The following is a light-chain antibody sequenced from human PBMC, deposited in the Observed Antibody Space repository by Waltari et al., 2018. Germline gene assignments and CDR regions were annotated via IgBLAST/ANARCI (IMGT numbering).Light chain of an antibody. J-gene: IGLJ2*01. CDR3: CSYAGSSTLV. V-gene: IGLV2-23*01. Sequence: QSALTQPASASGSPGQSITISCTGTTSDVGGYNLFSWYQQHPGKAPKLMIYEGSKRPSGVSNRFSGSKSGNTASLTISGLQAEDEADYYCCSYAGSSTLVFGGGTKLTVL. CDR1: TSDVGGYNL. CDR2: EGS.